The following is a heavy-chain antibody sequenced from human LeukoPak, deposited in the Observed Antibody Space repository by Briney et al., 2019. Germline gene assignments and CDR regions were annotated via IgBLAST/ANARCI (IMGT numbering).Heavy chain of an antibody. Sequence: SQTLSLTCAISGDSVSSNSVTWNWIRQSPSRGLEWLGRTYYRSTLYNDYAVSVRGRITVNPDTSKNQFSLHLNSVTPEDTAVYYCARRLTQYDCFDPWGQRILVTVSS. CDR2: TYYRSTLYN. J-gene: IGHJ5*02. CDR3: ARRLTQYDCFDP. D-gene: IGHD2-2*01. V-gene: IGHV6-1*01. CDR1: GDSVSSNSVT.